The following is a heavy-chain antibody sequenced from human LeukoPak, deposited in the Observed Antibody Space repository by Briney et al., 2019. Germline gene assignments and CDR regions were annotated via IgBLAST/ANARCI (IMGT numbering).Heavy chain of an antibody. CDR2: ISGSGGNT. J-gene: IGHJ4*02. D-gene: IGHD4-11*01. Sequence: GGSLRLSCEASEFTFGDYGMTWVRQAPGKGLEWVSSISGSGGNTYYADSVKGRFTISRDNSRNTLSLQMNSLRAEDTAVYYCAKAPGVTAPNFDYWGQGVLVTVS. CDR1: EFTFGDYG. V-gene: IGHV3-23*01. CDR3: AKAPGVTAPNFDY.